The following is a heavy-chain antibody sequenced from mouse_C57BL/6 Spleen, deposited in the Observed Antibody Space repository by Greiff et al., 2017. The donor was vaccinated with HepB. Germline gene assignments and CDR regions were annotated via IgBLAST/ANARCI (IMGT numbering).Heavy chain of an antibody. Sequence: QVQLKQPGAELVKPGASVKMSCKASGYTFTSYWITWVKQRPGQGLEWIGDIYPGSGSTNYNEKFKSKATLTVDTSSSTAYMQLSSLTSEDAAVYYCARDYSNSFADWGQGTLVTVSA. D-gene: IGHD2-5*01. V-gene: IGHV1-55*01. CDR1: GYTFTSYW. J-gene: IGHJ3*01. CDR3: ARDYSNSFAD. CDR2: IYPGSGST.